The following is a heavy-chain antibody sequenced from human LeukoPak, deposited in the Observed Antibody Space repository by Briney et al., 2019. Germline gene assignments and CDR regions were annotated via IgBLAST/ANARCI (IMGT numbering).Heavy chain of an antibody. D-gene: IGHD3-3*01. Sequence: SGGSLRLSCAASGFTFSTYWMHWVRQAPGKGLVWVSRINSDGSSTSYADSVKGRFTTSRDNAKNTLYLQMNSLRAEDTAVYYCARGDFLEWLFQEDYWGQGTLVTVSS. CDR1: GFTFSTYW. J-gene: IGHJ4*02. CDR3: ARGDFLEWLFQEDY. CDR2: INSDGSST. V-gene: IGHV3-74*01.